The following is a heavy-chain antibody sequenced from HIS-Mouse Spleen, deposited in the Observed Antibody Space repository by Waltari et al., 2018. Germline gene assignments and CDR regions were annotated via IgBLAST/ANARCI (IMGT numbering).Heavy chain of an antibody. CDR1: GGSISSSSYY. D-gene: IGHD3-3*01. CDR3: ARAPTGFLEWFDAFDI. J-gene: IGHJ3*02. V-gene: IGHV4-39*07. CDR2: IYYSGST. Sequence: QLQLQESGPGLVKPSETLSLTCTVPGGSISSSSYYWGWIRQPPGKGLEWIGSIYYSGSTYYNTSLKSRVTISVDTSKNQFSLKLSSVTAADTAVYYCARAPTGFLEWFDAFDIWGQGTMVTVSS.